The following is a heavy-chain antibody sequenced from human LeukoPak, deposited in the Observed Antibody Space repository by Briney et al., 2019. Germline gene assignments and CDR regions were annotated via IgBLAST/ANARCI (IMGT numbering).Heavy chain of an antibody. CDR3: ARAPSEIGGYYPEYFRH. CDR2: INHGGSDK. Sequence: PGGSLRLSCAASGFTFSGHWMSWVRQAPGKGLEWVANINHGGSDKYYVDSVKGRFTIYRDNAKNTVSLQMNSLRPEDTGVYYCARAPSEIGGYYPEYFRHWGQGTVVTVSS. J-gene: IGHJ1*01. D-gene: IGHD3-22*01. V-gene: IGHV3-7*01. CDR1: GFTFSGHW.